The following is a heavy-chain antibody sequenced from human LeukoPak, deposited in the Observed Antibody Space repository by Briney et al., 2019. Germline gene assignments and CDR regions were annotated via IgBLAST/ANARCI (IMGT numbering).Heavy chain of an antibody. J-gene: IGHJ3*02. D-gene: IGHD5-12*01. V-gene: IGHV3-30*03. CDR2: FSYDGSNK. CDR3: ARDPPSTWLDAFDI. CDR1: GFSFRSYA. Sequence: PWGSLSLSCAASGFSFRSYAMHWVRQAPPKGREWVAVFSYDGSNKYYADSVKGRFTISRDNSKNTLYLQMNSLRAEDTAVYYCARDPPSTWLDAFDIWGQGTMVTVSS.